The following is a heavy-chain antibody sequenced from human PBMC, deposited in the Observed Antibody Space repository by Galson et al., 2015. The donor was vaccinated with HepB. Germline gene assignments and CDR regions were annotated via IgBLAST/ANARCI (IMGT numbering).Heavy chain of an antibody. D-gene: IGHD3-10*01. CDR2: INHSGST. J-gene: IGHJ6*02. V-gene: IGHV4-34*01. CDR1: GGSFSGYY. CDR3: ARVSPNYYGSGSYPPAYYYYGMDV. Sequence: ETLSLTCAVYGGSFSGYYWSWIRQPPGKGLEWIGEINHSGSTNYNPSLKSRVTISVDTSKNQFSLKLSSVTAADTAVYYCARVSPNYYGSGSYPPAYYYYGMDVWGQGTTVTVSS.